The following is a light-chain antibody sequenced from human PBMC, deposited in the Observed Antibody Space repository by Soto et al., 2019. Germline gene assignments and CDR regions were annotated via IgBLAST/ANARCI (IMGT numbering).Light chain of an antibody. Sequence: QSALTQPASVSGSPGQSITISCTGTSRDVGGYNYVSWYQHHPGKPPKLMIYEVSNRPSGVSNRFAGTQSGNTASLTISGLQADDEADYYCSSYTSSSAYVFGTGTKLTVL. CDR2: EVS. V-gene: IGLV2-14*01. CDR1: SRDVGGYNY. CDR3: SSYTSSSAYV. J-gene: IGLJ1*01.